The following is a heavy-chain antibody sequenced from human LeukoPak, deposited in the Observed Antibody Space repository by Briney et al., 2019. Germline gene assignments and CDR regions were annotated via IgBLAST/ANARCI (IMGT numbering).Heavy chain of an antibody. CDR2: ISCSGSTI. J-gene: IGHJ3*02. CDR3: ARSPALDDAFDI. D-gene: IGHD1-1*01. CDR1: GGSFSGYY. V-gene: IGHV3-11*04. Sequence: LSLTCAVYGGSFSGYYWSWIRQPPGKGLEWVSYISCSGSTIYYAASVKGRFTISRDNAKNSLYLQMNSLRAEDTAVYYCARSPALDDAFDIWGQGTMVTVSS.